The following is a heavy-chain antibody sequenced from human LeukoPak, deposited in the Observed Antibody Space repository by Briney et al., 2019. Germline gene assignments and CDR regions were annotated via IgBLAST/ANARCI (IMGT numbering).Heavy chain of an antibody. CDR3: ARDNISGGYDILTGYALYYYGMDV. CDR1: GFTFSSYW. V-gene: IGHV3-7*01. D-gene: IGHD3-9*01. Sequence: PGGSLRLSCAASGFTFSSYWMSWVRQAPGKGLEWVANIKQDGSEKYYVDSVKGRFTISRDNAKNSLYLQMNSLRAEDTAVYYCARDNISGGYDILTGYALYYYGMDVWGQGTTVTVS. CDR2: IKQDGSEK. J-gene: IGHJ6*02.